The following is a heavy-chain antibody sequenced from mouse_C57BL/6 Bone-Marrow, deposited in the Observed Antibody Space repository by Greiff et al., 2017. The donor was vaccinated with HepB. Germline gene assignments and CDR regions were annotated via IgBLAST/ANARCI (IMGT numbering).Heavy chain of an antibody. V-gene: IGHV1-69*01. CDR1: GYTFTSYW. CDR3: AREDCGSSYVGFAY. Sequence: QVQLQQPGAELVMPGASVKLSCKASGYTFTSYWMHWVKQRPGQGLEWIGEIDPSDSYTNYNQKFKGKSTLTVDKSSSTAYMQLSSLTSEDSAVYYCAREDCGSSYVGFAYWGQGTLVTVSA. D-gene: IGHD1-1*01. J-gene: IGHJ3*01. CDR2: IDPSDSYT.